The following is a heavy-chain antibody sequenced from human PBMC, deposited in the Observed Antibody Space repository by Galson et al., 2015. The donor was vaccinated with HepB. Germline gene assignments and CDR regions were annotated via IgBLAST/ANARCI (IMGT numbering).Heavy chain of an antibody. CDR1: GFTFYNYW. J-gene: IGHJ4*02. V-gene: IGHV3-74*01. CDR2: IRGDGSIT. CDR3: ARDSSWSTEGY. D-gene: IGHD6-13*01. Sequence: CAASGFTFYNYWMHWVRQAPGKGLVWVSRIRGDGSITEYADSVKGRFTISRDNAKNTLYLQLNSLRAEDTAVYYCARDSSWSTEGYWGQGTLVTVSS.